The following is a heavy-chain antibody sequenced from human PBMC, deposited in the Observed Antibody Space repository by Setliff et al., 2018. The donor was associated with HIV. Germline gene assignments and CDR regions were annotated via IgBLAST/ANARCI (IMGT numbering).Heavy chain of an antibody. D-gene: IGHD6-13*01. CDR3: ASIELAAVTWYFDL. Sequence: GGSLRLSCAASGFTFSSYTMNWVRQAPGKGLEWVSSISSSSYYIYYADSVKGRFTISRDNAKNSLFLQMNSLRAEDTAVYYCASIELAAVTWYFDLWGRGTLVTVSS. V-gene: IGHV3-21*01. CDR1: GFTFSSYT. J-gene: IGHJ2*01. CDR2: ISSSSYYI.